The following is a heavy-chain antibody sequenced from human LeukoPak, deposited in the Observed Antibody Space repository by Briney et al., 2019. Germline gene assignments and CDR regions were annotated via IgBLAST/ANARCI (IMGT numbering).Heavy chain of an antibody. V-gene: IGHV4-4*07. J-gene: IGHJ6*02. CDR1: GGSISSYY. CDR2: IYTSGST. Sequence: SETLSLTCTVSGGSISSYYWSWIRQPAGKGLEWIGRIYTSGSTNYNPSLKSRVTMSVDTSKNQFSLKLSSVTAADTAVYYCARYSGSSSYYYYYGMDVWGQGTTVTVSS. D-gene: IGHD3-10*01. CDR3: ARYSGSSSYYYYYGMDV.